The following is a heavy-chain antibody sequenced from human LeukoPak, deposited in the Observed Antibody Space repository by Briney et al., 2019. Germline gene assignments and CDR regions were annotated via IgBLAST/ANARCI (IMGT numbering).Heavy chain of an antibody. CDR3: AKDRVLRHYFDY. Sequence: GGSLRLSCAASGFTFSNFGMHWVRQAPDKGLEWVAATWYDGSNKYYADSVKGRFTISRDNSKNTLYLQMNSLRAEDTAVYYCAKDRVLRHYFDYWGQGTLVTVSS. J-gene: IGHJ4*02. V-gene: IGHV3-30*02. CDR1: GFTFSNFG. D-gene: IGHD3-10*01. CDR2: TWYDGSNK.